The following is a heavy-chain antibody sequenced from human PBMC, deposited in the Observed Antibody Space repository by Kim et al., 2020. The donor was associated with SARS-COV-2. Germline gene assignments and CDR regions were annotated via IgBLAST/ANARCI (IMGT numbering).Heavy chain of an antibody. CDR1: GYTFTSYD. CDR3: ARGRKQPGSDYYYYYMDV. J-gene: IGHJ6*03. V-gene: IGHV1-8*01. D-gene: IGHD6-13*01. Sequence: ASVKVSCKASGYTFTSYDINWVRQATGQGLEWMGWMNSNSGNTGYAQKFQGRVTMTRNTSISTAYMELSSLRSEDTAVYYCARGRKQPGSDYYYYYMDVWGKETTVTVS. CDR2: MNSNSGNT.